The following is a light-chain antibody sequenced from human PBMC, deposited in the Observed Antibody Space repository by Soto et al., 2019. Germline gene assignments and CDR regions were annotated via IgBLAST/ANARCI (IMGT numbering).Light chain of an antibody. V-gene: IGLV7-43*01. CDR3: LLYYGALWV. Sequence: QAVVTQEPSVTVSPGGTVTLTCASNTGAVTSGHYPNWFQQKPGHAPRALIYATTNTHSWTPARFSGSLLGGKAALTLSGVQPEDEAEYYCLLYYGALWVFGGGTKLTVL. J-gene: IGLJ3*02. CDR2: ATT. CDR1: TGAVTSGHY.